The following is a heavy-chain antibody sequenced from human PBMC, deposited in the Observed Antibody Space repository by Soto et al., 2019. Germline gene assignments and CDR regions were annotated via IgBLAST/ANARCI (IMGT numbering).Heavy chain of an antibody. CDR2: INWNGGST. D-gene: IGHD6-19*01. Sequence: EVQLVESGGGVVRPGGSLRLSCAASGFTFDDYGMSWVRQAPGKGLEWVSGINWNGGSTGYADSVKGRFTISRDNAKNSIYLQMNSLRDEDTALYYCARLYSSGWYGQGRYWGQGPLVTVSS. CDR3: ARLYSSGWYGQGRY. V-gene: IGHV3-20*04. CDR1: GFTFDDYG. J-gene: IGHJ4*02.